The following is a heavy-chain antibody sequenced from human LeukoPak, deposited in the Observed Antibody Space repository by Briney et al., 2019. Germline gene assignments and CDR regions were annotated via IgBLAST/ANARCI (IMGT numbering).Heavy chain of an antibody. CDR3: ARSKRCSSSWSNWFDP. V-gene: IGHV1-69*02. Sequence: SVKVSCKASGGTFISYTISWVRQAPGQGLEWMGRIIPILGIANYAQKFQGRVTITADKSTSTAYMELSSLRSEDTAVYYCARSKRCSSSWSNWFDPWGQGTLVTVSS. J-gene: IGHJ5*02. CDR1: GGTFISYT. CDR2: IIPILGIA. D-gene: IGHD6-13*01.